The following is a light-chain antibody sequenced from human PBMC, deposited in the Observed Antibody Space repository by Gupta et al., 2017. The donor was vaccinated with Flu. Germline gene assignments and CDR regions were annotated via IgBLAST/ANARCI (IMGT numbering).Light chain of an antibody. CDR2: QVS. CDR3: RQGAHGLWT. V-gene: IGKV2-30*01. Sequence: VVMTQSPLSLPVTLGQPASISCRSSQGLVYSDGNTYLHWFQQRPGQSPRRLIYQVSYRDSGGPERSRGRGAGTKFTMKISRVEAEDVGISFCRQGAHGLWTFGQATRVEIK. CDR1: QGLVYSDGNTY. J-gene: IGKJ1*01.